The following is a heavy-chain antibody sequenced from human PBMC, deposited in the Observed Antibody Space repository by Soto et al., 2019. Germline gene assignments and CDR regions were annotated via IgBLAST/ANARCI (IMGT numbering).Heavy chain of an antibody. Sequence: SVKVSCKASRGTFGSHGIAWVRQAPGQGLEWMGGLIAMLGTPTYARKVQGRATITADESLTSSYLELRSLRSEDTAVYFCARGAMANFDYWGQGTVVTVSS. D-gene: IGHD5-18*01. V-gene: IGHV1-69*13. CDR1: RGTFGSHG. CDR3: ARGAMANFDY. CDR2: LIAMLGTP. J-gene: IGHJ4*02.